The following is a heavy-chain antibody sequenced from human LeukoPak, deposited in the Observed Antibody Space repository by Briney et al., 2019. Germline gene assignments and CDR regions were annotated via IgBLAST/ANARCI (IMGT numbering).Heavy chain of an antibody. CDR2: IYPGDSDT. J-gene: IGHJ4*02. D-gene: IGHD3-16*01. V-gene: IGHV5-51*01. Sequence: GESLKISCQGSGYSFSNYWIGWVRPMPGKGLEWMGIIYPGDSDTRYSPSFQGQVTISADKSISTAYLQWSSLKASDTAMYYCARHYYDYVWGSYGIDYWGQGTLVTVSS. CDR1: GYSFSNYW. CDR3: ARHYYDYVWGSYGIDY.